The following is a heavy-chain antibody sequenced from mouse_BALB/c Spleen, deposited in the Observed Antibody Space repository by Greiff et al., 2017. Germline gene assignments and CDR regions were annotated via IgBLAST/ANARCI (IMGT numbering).Heavy chain of an antibody. Sequence: EVHLVESGGGLVQPGGSLRLSCATSGFTFTDYYMSWVRQPPGKALEWLGFIRNKANGYTTEYSASVKGRFTISRDNSQSILYLQMNTLRAEDSATYYCARDTSYYDYDSYAMDYWGQGTSVTVSS. CDR1: GFTFTDYY. V-gene: IGHV7-3*02. CDR2: IRNKANGYTT. CDR3: ARDTSYYDYDSYAMDY. D-gene: IGHD2-4*01. J-gene: IGHJ4*01.